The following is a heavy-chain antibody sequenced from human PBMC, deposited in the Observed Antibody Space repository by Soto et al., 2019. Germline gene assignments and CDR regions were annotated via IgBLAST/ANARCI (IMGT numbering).Heavy chain of an antibody. V-gene: IGHV5-51*01. CDR1: GYSFSPSW. D-gene: IGHD3-3*01. CDR3: ATRAEYYDFWSGYYGA. Sequence: GESLTISCKCSGYSFSPSWIGWVRQMSGKGLEWMGTIYPSDSDTRYSPSFQGQVIISADKSTSTAYLQWRSLKASDTAMYYCATRAEYYDFWSGYYGAWGQGTLVTVSS. J-gene: IGHJ5*02. CDR2: IYPSDSDT.